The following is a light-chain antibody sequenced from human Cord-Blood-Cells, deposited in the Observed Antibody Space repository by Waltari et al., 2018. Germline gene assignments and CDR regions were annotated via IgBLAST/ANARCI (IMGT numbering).Light chain of an antibody. CDR3: MQALQTPYS. CDR2: LGS. CDR1: QSLMHSNGYNY. Sequence: DIVMTQSPLSLPVTPGEPGSISCRSSQSLMHSNGYNYLDWYLQKPGQSPQLLIYLGSNRASWVPDRFSGSGSGTDFTLKISRVEAEDVGVYYCMQALQTPYSFGQGTKLEIK. J-gene: IGKJ2*03. V-gene: IGKV2-28*01.